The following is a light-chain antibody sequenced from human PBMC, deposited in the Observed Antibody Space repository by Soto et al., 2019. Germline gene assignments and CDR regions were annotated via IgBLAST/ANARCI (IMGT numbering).Light chain of an antibody. J-gene: IGKJ1*01. CDR1: KSVSNY. CDR2: GAS. Sequence: EVVLTQSPGTLSLSPGERATLACRASKSVSNYVAWYQQKSGQPPRLLIYGASSRASGIPDRFSGSGSGTVFTLTISRVEPEDFALYYCQQYGSSLTFGLGTKVDIK. CDR3: QQYGSSLT. V-gene: IGKV3-20*01.